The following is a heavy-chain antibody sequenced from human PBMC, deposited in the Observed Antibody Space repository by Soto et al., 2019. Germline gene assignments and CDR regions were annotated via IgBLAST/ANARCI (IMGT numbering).Heavy chain of an antibody. CDR1: GGTFSSYA. D-gene: IGHD3-22*01. CDR2: IIPIFGTA. CDR3: ASRYYYDSSGYLGFDY. J-gene: IGHJ4*02. V-gene: IGHV1-69*13. Sequence: SVKVSCKASGGTFSSYAISWVRQAPGQGLEWMGGIIPIFGTANYAQKFQGRVTITADESTSTAYMELSSLRSEDTAVYYCASRYYYDSSGYLGFDYWGQGTLVTVSS.